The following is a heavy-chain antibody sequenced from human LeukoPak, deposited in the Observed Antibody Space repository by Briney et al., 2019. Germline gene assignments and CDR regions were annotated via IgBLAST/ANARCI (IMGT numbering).Heavy chain of an antibody. J-gene: IGHJ4*02. CDR3: ARGGLSSGYYSAFDY. CDR2: IHYSWST. Sequence: SETLSLTCTVSGGSVSSGNYYWSWIRQPPGKGLEWIGYIHYSWSTNYNPSLRSRVTISVDTSKNKFSLKLSSVTAADTAVYYCARGGLSSGYYSAFDYWGQGTLVTVSS. CDR1: GGSVSSGNYY. D-gene: IGHD3-22*01. V-gene: IGHV4-61*01.